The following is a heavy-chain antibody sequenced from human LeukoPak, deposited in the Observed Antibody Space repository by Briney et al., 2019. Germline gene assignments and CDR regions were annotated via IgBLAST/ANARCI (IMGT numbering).Heavy chain of an antibody. V-gene: IGHV3-48*01. J-gene: IGHJ4*02. CDR1: GFTFSSYN. CDR2: ISSSSGDI. CDR3: ARDYYGAGSYPFDY. D-gene: IGHD3-10*01. Sequence: GGSLRLSCAASGFTFSSYNMNWVRQAPGKGLEWVSYISSSSGDIYYADSVKGRFTISRDNAKNSLYLQMNSLRADDTAVYYCARDYYGAGSYPFDYWGQGTLVTVSS.